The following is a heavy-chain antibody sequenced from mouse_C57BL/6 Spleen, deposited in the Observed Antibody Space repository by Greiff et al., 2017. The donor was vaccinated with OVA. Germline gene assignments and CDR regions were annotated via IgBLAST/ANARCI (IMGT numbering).Heavy chain of an antibody. CDR3: ARRGNYGSSYYAMDY. V-gene: IGHV1-19*01. D-gene: IGHD1-1*01. CDR1: GYTFTDSY. J-gene: IGHJ4*01. Sequence: EVQLQQSGPVLVKPGASVKMSCKASGYTFTDSYMNWVKQSHGKSLEWIGVINPYNGGTSYNQKFQGKATLTVDKSSSTAYMELNSLTSEDSAVYFCARRGNYGSSYYAMDYWGQGTSVTVSS. CDR2: INPYNGGT.